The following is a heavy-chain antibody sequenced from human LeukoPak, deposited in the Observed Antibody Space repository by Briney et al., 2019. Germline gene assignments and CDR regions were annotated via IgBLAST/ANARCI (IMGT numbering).Heavy chain of an antibody. CDR2: TSSSDSGK. CDR3: AKSCGGDCYNFDY. D-gene: IGHD2-21*02. CDR1: GFTLSSYA. J-gene: IGHJ4*02. V-gene: IGHV3-23*01. Sequence: GGSLRLSCVVSGFTLSSYAMSWVRQAPGKGLGWVAATSSSDSGKYHADSVRGRFTISRDNSKNTLYLQMNSLRAEDTAVYYCAKSCGGDCYNFDYWGQGTLVTVSS.